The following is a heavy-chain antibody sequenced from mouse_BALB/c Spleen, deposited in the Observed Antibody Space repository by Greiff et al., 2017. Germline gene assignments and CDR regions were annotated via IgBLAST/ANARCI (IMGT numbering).Heavy chain of an antibody. CDR3: ARDTYGSSPWYFDV. CDR2: ISDGGSYT. J-gene: IGHJ1*01. D-gene: IGHD1-1*01. V-gene: IGHV5-4*02. CDR1: GFTFSDYY. Sequence: EVKLMESGGGLVKPGGSLKLSCAASGFTFSDYYMYWVRQTPEKRLEWVATISDGGSYTYYPDSVKGRFTISRDNAKNNLYLQMSSLKSEDTAMYYCARDTYGSSPWYFDVWGAGTTVTVSS.